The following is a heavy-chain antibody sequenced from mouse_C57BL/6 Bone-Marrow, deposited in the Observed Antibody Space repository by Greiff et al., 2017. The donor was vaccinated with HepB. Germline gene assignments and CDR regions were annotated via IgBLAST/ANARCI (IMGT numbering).Heavy chain of an antibody. V-gene: IGHV1-50*01. D-gene: IGHD1-1*01. Sequence: VQLQQPGAELVKPGASVKLSCKASGYTFTSYWMQWVKQRPGQGLEWIGEIDPSDSYTNYNQKFKGKATLTVDTSSSTAYMQLSSLTSEDSAVYYCARSTTVVAHYFDYWGQGTTLTGSS. CDR2: IDPSDSYT. CDR3: ARSTTVVAHYFDY. J-gene: IGHJ2*01. CDR1: GYTFTSYW.